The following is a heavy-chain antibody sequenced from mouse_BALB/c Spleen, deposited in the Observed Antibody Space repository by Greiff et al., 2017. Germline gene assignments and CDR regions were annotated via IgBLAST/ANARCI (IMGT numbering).Heavy chain of an antibody. Sequence: QVQLQQSGAELVKPGASVKLSCKASGYTFTSYYMYWVKQRPGQGLEWIGEINPSNGGTNFNEKFKSKATLTVDKSSSTAYMQLSSLTSEDSAVYYCTIPLITTATGFAYWGQGTLVTVSA. J-gene: IGHJ3*01. V-gene: IGHV1S81*02. D-gene: IGHD1-2*01. CDR1: GYTFTSYY. CDR2: INPSNGGT. CDR3: TIPLITTATGFAY.